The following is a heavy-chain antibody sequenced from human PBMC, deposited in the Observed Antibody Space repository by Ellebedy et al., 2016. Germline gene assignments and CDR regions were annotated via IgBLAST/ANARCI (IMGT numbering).Heavy chain of an antibody. D-gene: IGHD5-18*01. CDR1: GGSISSYY. CDR2: IYYSGST. J-gene: IGHJ4*02. CDR3: ARGRGSYGSNLDY. Sequence: SETLSLXXTVSGGSISSYYWSWIRQPPGKGLEWIGYIYYSGSTNYNPSLKSRVTISVDTSKNQFSLKLSSLTAADTAVYYCARGRGSYGSNLDYWGQGTLVTVSS. V-gene: IGHV4-59*01.